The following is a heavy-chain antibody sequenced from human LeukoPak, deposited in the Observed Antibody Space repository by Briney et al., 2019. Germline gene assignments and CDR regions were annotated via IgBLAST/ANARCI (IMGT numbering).Heavy chain of an antibody. CDR2: SYSGGST. CDR1: GFTVSSNY. Sequence: GGSLRLSCAASGFTVSSNYMSWVRQAPGKGLEWVSVSYSGGSTYYADSVKGRFTISRDNSKNTLYLQMNSLRAEETAVYYCARHLRGYGGNGRGAFDIWGQGTMVTVSS. J-gene: IGHJ3*02. D-gene: IGHD4-23*01. CDR3: ARHLRGYGGNGRGAFDI. V-gene: IGHV3-66*02.